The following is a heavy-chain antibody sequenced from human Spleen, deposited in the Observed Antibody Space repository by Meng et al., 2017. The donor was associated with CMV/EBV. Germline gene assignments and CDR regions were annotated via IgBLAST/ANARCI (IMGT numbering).Heavy chain of an antibody. J-gene: IGHJ4*02. Sequence: TFATYAISWVRQATGQGLEWMRWISDYNGNTSYAQKLQGRVSMTTDTSTSTAFMELRRLRSDDAAVYYCARDGAFFYDGGAYLYVFDYWGQGTLVTVSS. CDR1: TFATYA. CDR3: ARDGAFFYDGGAYLYVFDY. CDR2: ISDYNGNT. D-gene: IGHD3-22*01. V-gene: IGHV1-18*01.